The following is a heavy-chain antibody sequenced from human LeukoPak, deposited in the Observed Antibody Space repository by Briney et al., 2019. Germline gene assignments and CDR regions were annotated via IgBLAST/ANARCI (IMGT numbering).Heavy chain of an antibody. CDR1: GGSISSSHYY. D-gene: IGHD3-10*01. V-gene: IGHV4-39*01. CDR2: IYYSGTT. CDR3: ARQISDYYYYYIDV. J-gene: IGHJ6*03. Sequence: SETLSLTCTVSGGSISSSHYYWGWIRQTPGKGLEWIGTIYYSGTTYYNPSRESRATISEDTSKNQFSLTLRSVTAADTAVYYCARQISDYYYYYIDVWGKGTTVTVSS.